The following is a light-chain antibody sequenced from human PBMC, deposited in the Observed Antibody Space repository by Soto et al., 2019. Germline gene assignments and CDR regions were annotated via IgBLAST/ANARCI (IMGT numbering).Light chain of an antibody. Sequence: IQLTQPPSSLSASVGDRVTITCRASQGISSYLAWYQQKPGKAPKLLIYAASTLHSGVPSRFSGSGSGTDFTLTISSLQPEDFATYYCQQLNSYPPWTFGQGTKVEIK. CDR1: QGISSY. V-gene: IGKV1-9*01. J-gene: IGKJ1*01. CDR2: AAS. CDR3: QQLNSYPPWT.